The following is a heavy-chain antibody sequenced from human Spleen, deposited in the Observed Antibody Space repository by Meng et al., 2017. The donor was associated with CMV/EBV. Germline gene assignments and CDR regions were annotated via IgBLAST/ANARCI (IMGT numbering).Heavy chain of an antibody. V-gene: IGHV4-34*01. D-gene: IGHD5-12*01. J-gene: IGHJ4*02. CDR3: AKGGYDYSYFDY. CDR1: GGAFSGYY. CDR2: INHSGST. Sequence: QGQLHQWVAGLFNPSDPLSLTGAVYGGAFSGYYWSWIRQPPGKGLYWIGEINHSGSTNYNPSLKSRVTISVDTSKNQFSLKLSSVTAADTAVYYCAKGGYDYSYFDYWGQGTLVTVSS.